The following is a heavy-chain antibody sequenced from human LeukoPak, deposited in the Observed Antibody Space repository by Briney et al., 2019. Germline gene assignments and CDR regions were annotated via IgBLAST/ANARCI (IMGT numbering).Heavy chain of an antibody. J-gene: IGHJ4*02. D-gene: IGHD7-27*01. V-gene: IGHV3-9*01. Sequence: GRSLRLSCAASGFTFDDYAMHWVRQAPGKGLEWVSGISWNSGSIGYADSVKGRFTISRDNAKNSLYLQMNSLRAEDTALYYCAKDIFARSGYFDYWGQGTLVTVSP. CDR3: AKDIFARSGYFDY. CDR2: ISWNSGSI. CDR1: GFTFDDYA.